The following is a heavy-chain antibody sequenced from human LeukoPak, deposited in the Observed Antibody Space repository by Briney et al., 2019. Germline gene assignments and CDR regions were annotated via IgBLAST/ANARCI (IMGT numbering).Heavy chain of an antibody. V-gene: IGHV1-18*01. Sequence: ASVKVSCKASGYTFTSYGISWVRQAPGQGLEWMGWISAYNGNTNYAQKLQGRVTMTTDTSTSTAYMELRSLRSDNTAVYYCARERGDTAMVYFDYWGQGTLVTVSS. CDR1: GYTFTSYG. CDR3: ARERGDTAMVYFDY. J-gene: IGHJ4*02. D-gene: IGHD5-18*01. CDR2: ISAYNGNT.